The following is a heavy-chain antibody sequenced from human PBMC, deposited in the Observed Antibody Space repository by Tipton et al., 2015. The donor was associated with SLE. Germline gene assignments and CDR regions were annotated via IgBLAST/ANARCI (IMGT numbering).Heavy chain of an antibody. CDR1: GGSINPYY. J-gene: IGHJ4*02. Sequence: GLVKPSETLSLTCTVSGGSINPYYWSWIRQSPGKGLEWIASIYYTGSTYYDSSLKSRVTISVDTSRNQFSLRVTSVTAADTAVYYCAKDYNYDYPDYNWGQGTLVTVSS. CDR2: IYYTGST. CDR3: AKDYNYDYPDYN. V-gene: IGHV4-39*07. D-gene: IGHD4-17*01.